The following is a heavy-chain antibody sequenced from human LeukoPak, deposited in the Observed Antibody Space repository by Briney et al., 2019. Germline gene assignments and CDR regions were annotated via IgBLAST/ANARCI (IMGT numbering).Heavy chain of an antibody. D-gene: IGHD2-8*02. J-gene: IGHJ6*02. V-gene: IGHV3-53*01. CDR2: IYSGGST. CDR1: GFTVSSNY. CDR3: ARDQSAHSPTGYGMDV. Sequence: GGSLRLSCAASGFTVSSNYMSWVRQAPGKGLEWVSVIYSGGSTYYADSVKGRFTISRDNSKNTLYLQMNSLRAEDTAVYYCARDQSAHSPTGYGMDVWGQGTTVTVSS.